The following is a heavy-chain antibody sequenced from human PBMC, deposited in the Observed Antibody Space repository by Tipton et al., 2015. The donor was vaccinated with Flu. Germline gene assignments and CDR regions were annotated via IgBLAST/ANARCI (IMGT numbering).Heavy chain of an antibody. CDR1: GYSISSGYY. CDR3: ARDLGGQSSGWKGPFDY. CDR2: IYHSGNT. J-gene: IGHJ4*02. D-gene: IGHD6-19*01. Sequence: LRLSCTVSGYSISSGYYWGWIRQPPGKGLEWIGSIYHSGNTYYNPSLKSRVTISVDTSKNQFSLKLSSVTAADTAVYYCARDLGGQSSGWKGPFDYWGQGTLVTVSS. V-gene: IGHV4-38-2*02.